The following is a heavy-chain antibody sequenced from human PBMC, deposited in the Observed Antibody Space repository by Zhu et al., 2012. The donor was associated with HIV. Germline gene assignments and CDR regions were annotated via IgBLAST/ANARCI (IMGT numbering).Heavy chain of an antibody. D-gene: IGHD6-13*01. CDR1: GGSISSSDYY. CDR3: ASTTISPAGRHYYYYIDV. CDR2: IYYSGST. V-gene: IGHV4-30-4*08. Sequence: QVQLQESGPGLVKPSQTLSLTCTMSGGSISSSDYYWSWIRQPPGKGLEWIGYIYYSGSTYYNPSLKSRVTISVDTSKNQFSLNLNSVTAADTAVYYCASTTISPAGRHYYYYIDVWGTKGHGHRLL. J-gene: IGHJ6*03.